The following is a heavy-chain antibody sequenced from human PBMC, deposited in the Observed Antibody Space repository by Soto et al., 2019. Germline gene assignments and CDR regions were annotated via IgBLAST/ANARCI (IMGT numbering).Heavy chain of an antibody. CDR3: AVPRGFYGDYVDAFDI. Sequence: QVPLVQSGAEVKKPGASVKVSCKASGYTFTSYGISWVRQAPGQGLEWMGWISAYNGNTNYAQKLQGRVTMTTDTSTSTAYMELRSLRSDDTAVYYCAVPRGFYGDYVDAFDIWGQGTMVTVSS. D-gene: IGHD4-17*01. CDR2: ISAYNGNT. CDR1: GYTFTSYG. J-gene: IGHJ3*02. V-gene: IGHV1-18*01.